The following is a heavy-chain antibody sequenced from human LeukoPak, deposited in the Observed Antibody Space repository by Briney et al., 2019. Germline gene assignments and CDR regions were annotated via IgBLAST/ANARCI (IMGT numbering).Heavy chain of an antibody. Sequence: SETLSLTCTVSGGSIRSSYYYWGWIRQPPGKGLEWIGSIYDSGSTYYSPSLKSRVTISVGTSKNQFSLKLSSVTAADTAVYYCARLVTGYYYDSSGYDSDYWGQGTLVTVSS. CDR3: ARLVTGYYYDSSGYDSDY. CDR2: IYDSGST. J-gene: IGHJ4*02. V-gene: IGHV4-39*01. D-gene: IGHD3-22*01. CDR1: GGSIRSSYYY.